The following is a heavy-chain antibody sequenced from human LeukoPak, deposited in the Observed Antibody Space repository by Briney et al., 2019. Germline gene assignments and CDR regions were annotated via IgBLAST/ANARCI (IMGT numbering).Heavy chain of an antibody. D-gene: IGHD6-13*01. J-gene: IGHJ4*02. Sequence: PSETLSLTCAVSGYSISSGYYWGWIRQPPGKGLEWIGSIYHSGSTYYNPSLKSRVTISVDTSKNQFSLKLSSVTAADTAVYYCARRPLGSSWYFDYWGQGTLVTVSS. CDR2: IYHSGST. CDR3: ARRPLGSSWYFDY. V-gene: IGHV4-38-2*01. CDR1: GYSISSGYY.